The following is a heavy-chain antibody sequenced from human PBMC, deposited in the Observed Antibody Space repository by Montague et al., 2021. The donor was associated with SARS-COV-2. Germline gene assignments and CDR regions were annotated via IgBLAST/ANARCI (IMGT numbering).Heavy chain of an antibody. J-gene: IGHJ4*02. D-gene: IGHD4-23*01. Sequence: SETLSLTCAVYGGSFSGYYWTWTRQSPGKGLEWIAEINHGGTTNYNFNPSLRSRVTISVDTSKSQFSLKLSSVTAADTGVYYCARWDPQTLTLIGLRGKSASDYWGQGTLVTVSS. CDR2: INHGGTT. CDR3: ARWDPQTLTLIGLRGKSASDY. CDR1: GGSFSGYY. V-gene: IGHV4-34*01.